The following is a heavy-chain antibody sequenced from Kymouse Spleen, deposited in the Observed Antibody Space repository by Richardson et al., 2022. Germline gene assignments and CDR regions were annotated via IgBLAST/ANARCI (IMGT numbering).Heavy chain of an antibody. CDR2: INHSGST. D-gene: IGHD5-18,IGHD5-18*01. CDR1: GGSFSGYY. J-gene: IGHJ4*02. Sequence: QVQLQQWGAGLLKPSETLSLTCAVYGGSFSGYYWSWIRQPPGKGLEWIGEINHSGSTNYNPSLKSRVTISVDTSKNQFSLKLSSVTAADTAVYYCARDGTAMALFDYWGQGTLVTVSS. V-gene: IGHV4-34*01. CDR3: ARDGTAMALFDY.